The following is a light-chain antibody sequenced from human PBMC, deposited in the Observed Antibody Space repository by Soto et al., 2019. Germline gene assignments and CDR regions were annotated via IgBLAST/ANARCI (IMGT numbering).Light chain of an antibody. Sequence: IQMTQSPSSLSASIGDRVTITCRASQSISNYLNWYQQKPGKAPKLLIYAASSLQSGVPSRFSGGGSGTDFTLTISSLQPEDFATYYCQQSFSSPPCTFGQGTKVEIK. CDR1: QSISNY. CDR2: AAS. J-gene: IGKJ1*01. V-gene: IGKV1-39*01. CDR3: QQSFSSPPCT.